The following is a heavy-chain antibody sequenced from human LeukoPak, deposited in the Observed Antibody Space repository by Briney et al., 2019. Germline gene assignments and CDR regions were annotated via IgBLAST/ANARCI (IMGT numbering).Heavy chain of an antibody. CDR3: AKGGYCSSTSCYE. Sequence: GRSLRLSCAASGFTFSSYGMHWVRQAPGKGLEWVAVISYDGSNKYYADSVKGRFTISRDNSKNTLYLQMNSLRAEDTAVYYCAKGGYCSSTSCYEWGQGTLVTVSS. CDR2: ISYDGSNK. D-gene: IGHD2-2*01. V-gene: IGHV3-30*18. J-gene: IGHJ4*02. CDR1: GFTFSSYG.